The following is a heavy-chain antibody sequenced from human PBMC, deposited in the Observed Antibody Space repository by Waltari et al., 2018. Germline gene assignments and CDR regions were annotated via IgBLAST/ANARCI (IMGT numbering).Heavy chain of an antibody. CDR3: ARGINSPGIDY. CDR1: DFSFINYW. Sequence: EVEFVESGGDFVKPGGSLILACSASDFSFINYWMNWVRQAPGKGLEWVANIKQDGRENYYLGSVKGRFTISRDNAKNLLYLQMNSLRAEDTAVYYCARGINSPGIDYWGQGNLVTVSS. D-gene: IGHD1-26*01. CDR2: IKQDGREN. V-gene: IGHV3-7*01. J-gene: IGHJ4*02.